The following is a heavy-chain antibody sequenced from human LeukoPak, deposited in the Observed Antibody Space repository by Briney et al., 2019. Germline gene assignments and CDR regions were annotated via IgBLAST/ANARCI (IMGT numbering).Heavy chain of an antibody. D-gene: IGHD2-8*01. Sequence: KVSCKAXGGTFSSYAISWVRQAPGQGLEWMGRIIPILGIANYAQKFQGRVTITADKSTSTAYMELSSLRSEDTAVYYCARAPTIYCTNGVCHKGTYFDYWGQGTLVTVSS. J-gene: IGHJ4*02. CDR1: GGTFSSYA. CDR3: ARAPTIYCTNGVCHKGTYFDY. CDR2: IIPILGIA. V-gene: IGHV1-69*04.